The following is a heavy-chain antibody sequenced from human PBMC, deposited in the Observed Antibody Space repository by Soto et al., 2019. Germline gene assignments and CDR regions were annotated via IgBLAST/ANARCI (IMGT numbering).Heavy chain of an antibody. V-gene: IGHV1-3*05. CDR1: GYTFTNYP. CDR3: ARSDCDAMGV. Sequence: QVQLVQSGAEEKKPGASVKVSCKASGYTFTNYPVHWVRQAPGQRLEWMGWINAGNGSTKDSQKFQGRVTITRDTSEGTADMELGRLGAEDTAVYYCARSDCDAMGVWGQGTTVTGSS. J-gene: IGHJ6*02. D-gene: IGHD2-21*02. CDR2: INAGNGST.